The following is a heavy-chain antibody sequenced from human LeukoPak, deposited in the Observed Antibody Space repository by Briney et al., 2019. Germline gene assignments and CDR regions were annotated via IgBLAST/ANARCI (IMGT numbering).Heavy chain of an antibody. D-gene: IGHD1-7*01. CDR1: GYSFTSYW. CDR2: IYPGDSDT. Sequence: GESLQISCQCSGYSFTSYWIGGARQLPGKGLEWLGIIYPGDSDTRYSPSYQGQVPISADKSISTAYQQWSSLKASDTAMYYCARQAGYNWNYETYYYYYMDVWGKGTTVTVSS. J-gene: IGHJ6*03. CDR3: ARQAGYNWNYETYYYYYMDV. V-gene: IGHV5-51*01.